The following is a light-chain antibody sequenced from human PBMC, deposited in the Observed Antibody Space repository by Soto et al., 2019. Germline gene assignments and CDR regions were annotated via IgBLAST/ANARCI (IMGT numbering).Light chain of an antibody. CDR2: GAS. J-gene: IGKJ1*01. V-gene: IGKV3-20*01. CDR1: QSVSSSY. Sequence: EIVLTQSPGTLSLSPGERATLSCRASQSVSSSYLAWYQQKPGQPPRLLIYGASSRATGIPDRFSGSGSGTDFTFTISRLEPEDFAVYYCQQYGSSPWTFGQGTKVEIK. CDR3: QQYGSSPWT.